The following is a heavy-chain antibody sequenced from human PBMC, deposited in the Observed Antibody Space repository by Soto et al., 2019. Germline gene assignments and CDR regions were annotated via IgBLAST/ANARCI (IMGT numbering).Heavy chain of an antibody. J-gene: IGHJ3*02. CDR2: IYPGDSDT. CDR3: ARVPALYYYDSSGYGGDAFDI. CDR1: GYSFTSYW. Sequence: LKISCKGSGYSFTSYWIGWVRQMPGKGLEWMGIIYPGDSDTRYSPSFQGQVTISADKSISTAYLQWSSLKASDTAMYYCARVPALYYYDSSGYGGDAFDIWGQGTMVTVSS. D-gene: IGHD3-22*01. V-gene: IGHV5-51*01.